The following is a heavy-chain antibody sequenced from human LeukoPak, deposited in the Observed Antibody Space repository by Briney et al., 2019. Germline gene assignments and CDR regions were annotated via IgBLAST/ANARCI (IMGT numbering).Heavy chain of an antibody. Sequence: PSETLSLTCAVYGGSFSGYYWSWIRQPPGKGLEWIGEINHSGSTNYNPSLKRRVTISVDTSKNQFSLKLSSVTAADTAVYYCARAKTPYGSGSFGYWGQGTLVTVSS. J-gene: IGHJ4*02. V-gene: IGHV4-34*01. D-gene: IGHD3-10*01. CDR3: ARAKTPYGSGSFGY. CDR1: GGSFSGYY. CDR2: INHSGST.